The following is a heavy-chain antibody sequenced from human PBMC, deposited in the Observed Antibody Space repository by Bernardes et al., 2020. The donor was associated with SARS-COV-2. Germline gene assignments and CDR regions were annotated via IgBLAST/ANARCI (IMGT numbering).Heavy chain of an antibody. J-gene: IGHJ6*02. Sequence: SETLSLTCTVSGGSISSYYWSWIRQPPGKGLEWIGYIYYSGSTNYNPSLKSRVTISVDTSKNQFSLKLSSVTAADTAVYYCARGYSNYLPGMDVWGQGTTVTVSS. D-gene: IGHD4-4*01. V-gene: IGHV4-59*01. CDR3: ARGYSNYLPGMDV. CDR1: GGSISSYY. CDR2: IYYSGST.